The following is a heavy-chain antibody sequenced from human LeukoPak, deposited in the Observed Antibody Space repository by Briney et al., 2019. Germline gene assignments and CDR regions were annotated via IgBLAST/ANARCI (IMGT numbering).Heavy chain of an antibody. Sequence: PGGSLRLSCAASVVTFSSYWMSWVREAPGKGLEWVANIKKDGGEKDYVDSVKGRFTISRDNAKNSLYLQMISLRAEDAAVYYCAYGRWLQYHAFDIWGQGTMVTVSS. D-gene: IGHD5-24*01. J-gene: IGHJ3*02. V-gene: IGHV3-7*01. CDR2: IKKDGGEK. CDR3: AYGRWLQYHAFDI. CDR1: VVTFSSYW.